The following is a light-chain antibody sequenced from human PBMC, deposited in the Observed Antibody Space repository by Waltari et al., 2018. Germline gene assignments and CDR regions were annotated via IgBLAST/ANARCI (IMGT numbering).Light chain of an antibody. V-gene: IGLV2-8*01. Sequence: QSALTQPPSASGSPGQSVTISCTGTDSDIGAYNFVSWYQHHPGKAPKFIIYDVDKRPSGCPDRFSGSKSGNTASLTVSGLQAEDEADYYCSSYAGSKLYVFGTGTKVTVL. J-gene: IGLJ1*01. CDR1: DSDIGAYNF. CDR2: DVD. CDR3: SSYAGSKLYV.